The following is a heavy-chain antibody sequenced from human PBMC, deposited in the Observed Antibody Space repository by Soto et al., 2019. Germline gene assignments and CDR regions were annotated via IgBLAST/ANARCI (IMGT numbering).Heavy chain of an antibody. CDR3: AREVAYTRSYFDF. D-gene: IGHD2-2*02. Sequence: PGGSLRLSCAVSGFNFRDYTMHWVRQAPGKGLEWVAVVSFHGGDKNYADSIKGRYTISRDNSNNTLYLQMNSLRPEDTALYYCAREVAYTRSYFDFWGPGTVVTVSS. CDR1: GFNFRDYT. CDR2: VSFHGGDK. V-gene: IGHV3-30-3*01. J-gene: IGHJ4*02.